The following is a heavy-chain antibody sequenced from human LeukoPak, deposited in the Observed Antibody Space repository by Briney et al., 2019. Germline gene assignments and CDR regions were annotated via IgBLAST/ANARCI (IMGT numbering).Heavy chain of an antibody. V-gene: IGHV4-4*07. CDR3: ARGPGRVRGLYYFDY. D-gene: IGHD3-10*01. CDR2: IYTSGST. J-gene: IGHJ4*02. CDR1: GGSISSYY. Sequence: SETLSLTCTVSGGSISSYYWSWIRQPAGKGLEWIGRIYTSGSTNYNPSLKSRVAMSVDTSKNQFSLKLSSVTAADTAVYYCARGPGRVRGLYYFDYWGQGTLVTVSS.